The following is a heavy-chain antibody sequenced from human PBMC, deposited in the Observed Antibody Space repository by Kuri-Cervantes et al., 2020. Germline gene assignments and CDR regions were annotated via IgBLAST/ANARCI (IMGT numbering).Heavy chain of an antibody. CDR3: ATLYSSGAGVDY. J-gene: IGHJ4*02. CDR1: GYTFTSYD. CDR2: FDPEDGET. Sequence: ASVKVSCKASGYTFTSYDINWVRQATGQGLEWMGGFDPEDGETIYAQKSQGRVTMTEDTSTDTAYMELSSLRSEDTAVYYCATLYSSGAGVDYWGQGTLVTVSS. V-gene: IGHV1-24*01. D-gene: IGHD6-19*01.